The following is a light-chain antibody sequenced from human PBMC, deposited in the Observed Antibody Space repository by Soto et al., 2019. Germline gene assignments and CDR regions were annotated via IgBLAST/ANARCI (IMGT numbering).Light chain of an antibody. Sequence: QSVLXQPASVSGSPGQSITISCTGTSTDVGSYNYVSWYQQHPRKAPKLMIYEVSNRPSGVSNRFSGSKSGNTASLTISGLQAEDEGDYYCSSYTTTNTYVFGSGTKVTVL. CDR3: SSYTTTNTYV. CDR2: EVS. CDR1: STDVGSYNY. V-gene: IGLV2-14*01. J-gene: IGLJ1*01.